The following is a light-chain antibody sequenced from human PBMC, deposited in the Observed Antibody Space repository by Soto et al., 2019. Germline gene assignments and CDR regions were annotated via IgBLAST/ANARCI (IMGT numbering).Light chain of an antibody. Sequence: QSALTQPASVSGSPGQSITISCTGTSSDVGGYNYVSWYQQHPGKAPKFMIYDVSNRPSGVSNRFSGSKSGNTASLTISGLQAEDVGDFYCSSYTTSNTRQIVFGTGTKVTVL. CDR2: DVS. J-gene: IGLJ1*01. V-gene: IGLV2-14*01. CDR1: SSDVGGYNY. CDR3: SSYTTSNTRQIV.